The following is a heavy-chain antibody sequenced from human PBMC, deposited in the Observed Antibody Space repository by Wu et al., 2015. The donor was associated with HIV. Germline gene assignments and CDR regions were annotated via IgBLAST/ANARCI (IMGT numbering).Heavy chain of an antibody. J-gene: IGHJ4*02. CDR2: IIPSFVTA. V-gene: IGHV1-69*05. D-gene: IGHD6-19*01. CDR3: ATDGDYISGSVY. Sequence: QVQLVQSGAEVKKPGSSVKVSCKASGGTFSSNVISWVRQAPGQGLEWMGGIIPSFVTAHYAQNFQGRVTITTDESTSTAYMELSSLGSEDAAVYYCATDGDYISGSVYWGQGTLVTVSS. CDR1: GGTFSSNV.